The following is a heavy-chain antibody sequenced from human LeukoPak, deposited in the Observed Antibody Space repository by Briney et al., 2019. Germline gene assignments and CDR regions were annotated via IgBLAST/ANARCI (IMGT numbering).Heavy chain of an antibody. CDR3: ARGLGLRVMTTVTTFDY. V-gene: IGHV4-34*01. CDR1: GGSFSEHY. CDR2: VNHSGRT. D-gene: IGHD4-17*01. Sequence: SETLSLTCAVYGGSFSEHYWSWIRQPPGKGLEWIGEVNHSGRTNYNPSLKSRVTISADRSQNQFSLKLSSVTAADTAAYYCARGLGLRVMTTVTTFDYWGQGTLVTVSS. J-gene: IGHJ4*02.